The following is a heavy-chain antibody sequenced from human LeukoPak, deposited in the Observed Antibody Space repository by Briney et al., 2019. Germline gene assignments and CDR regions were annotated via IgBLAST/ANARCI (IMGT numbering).Heavy chain of an antibody. CDR3: ASSITIFGVAPNWFDP. Sequence: TSQTLSLTCAVSGGSISGGGYSWSWIRQPPGKGLEWIGYIYHSGSTYYNPSLKSRVTISVDRSKNQFSLKLSSVTAADTAVYYCASSITIFGVAPNWFDPWGQGTLVTVSS. V-gene: IGHV4-30-2*01. CDR2: IYHSGST. D-gene: IGHD3-3*01. J-gene: IGHJ5*02. CDR1: GGSISGGGYS.